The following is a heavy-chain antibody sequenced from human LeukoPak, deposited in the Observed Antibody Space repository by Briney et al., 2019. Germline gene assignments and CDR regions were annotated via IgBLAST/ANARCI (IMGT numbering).Heavy chain of an antibody. CDR3: AGSVTSRVVLDY. CDR2: IYYSGST. D-gene: IGHD3-10*01. V-gene: IGHV4-31*03. CDR1: GGSISSGGYY. J-gene: IGHJ4*02. Sequence: TSQTLSLTCTVSGGSISSGGYYWSWIRQPPGKGLEWIGYIYYSGSTYYNPSLKSRVAISVDTSKNQCSLKLSSVTAADTAIYYCAGSVTSRVVLDYWGQGTLVTVSS.